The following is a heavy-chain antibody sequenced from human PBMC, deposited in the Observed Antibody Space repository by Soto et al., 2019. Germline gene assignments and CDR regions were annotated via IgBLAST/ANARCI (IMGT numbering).Heavy chain of an antibody. CDR2: INRDGSKT. V-gene: IGHV3-74*01. CDR3: ASDDGGIDS. D-gene: IGHD4-17*01. J-gene: IGHJ4*02. CDR1: GFTFSSHW. Sequence: EVQLVESGGGLVQPGGSLRLSCAASGFTFSSHWMHWVRQAPGKGLVWVSQINRDGSKTNYADSVKGRFTISRDNAKNTVYLQMNSLRVEDTAVYYCASDDGGIDSWGQGTLVIVSS.